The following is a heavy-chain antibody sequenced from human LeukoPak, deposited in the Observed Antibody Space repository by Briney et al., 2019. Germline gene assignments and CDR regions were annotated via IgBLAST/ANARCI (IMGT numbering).Heavy chain of an antibody. D-gene: IGHD3-10*01. CDR1: GFTFRSYA. J-gene: IGHJ4*02. CDR3: AEEVVRGVIDY. Sequence: GVSLRLSCAASGFTFRSYAMSWVRRAPGKGLEWVSAISGSGGSTYYADSVKGRFTISRDNSKNTLYLQMNSLRAEDTAVYYCAEEVVRGVIDYWGQGTLVTVSS. V-gene: IGHV3-23*01. CDR2: ISGSGGST.